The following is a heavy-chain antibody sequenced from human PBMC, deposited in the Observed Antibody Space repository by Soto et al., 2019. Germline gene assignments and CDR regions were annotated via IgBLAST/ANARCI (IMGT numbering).Heavy chain of an antibody. J-gene: IGHJ4*02. CDR1: GGSISSGGYY. D-gene: IGHD2-15*01. V-gene: IGHV4-31*03. Sequence: QVQLQESGPGLVKPSQTLSLTCTVSGGSISSGGYYWSWIRQHPGKGLEWIGYIYYSGSTYYNPSLKCRVYISVDKSKTLCSLTLSSVTAPDPAVYCSARTPRYWCQGTLVTVSS. CDR2: IYYSGST. CDR3: ARTPRY.